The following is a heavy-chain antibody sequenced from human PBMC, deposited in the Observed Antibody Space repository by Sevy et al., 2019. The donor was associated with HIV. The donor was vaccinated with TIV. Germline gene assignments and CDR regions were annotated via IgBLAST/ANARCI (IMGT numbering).Heavy chain of an antibody. CDR2: INPNSGGT. J-gene: IGHJ3*02. V-gene: IGHV1-2*04. D-gene: IGHD3-10*01. CDR1: GYTFTGYY. CDR3: ARGVLSAPADAFDI. Sequence: ASVKVSCKASGYTFTGYYMHWVRQAPGQGLEWMGWINPNSGGTNYAQKFQGWVTMTRDTSSSKAYMDLSRLRSDDTAVYYCARGVLSAPADAFDIWGQGTMVTVSS.